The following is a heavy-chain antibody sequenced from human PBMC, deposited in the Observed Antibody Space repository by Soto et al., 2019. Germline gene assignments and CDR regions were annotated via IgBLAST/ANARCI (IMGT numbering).Heavy chain of an antibody. J-gene: IGHJ6*03. CDR1: GFTFSSYG. Sequence: QVQLVESGGGVVQPGRSLRLSCAASGFTFSSYGMHWVRQAPGKGLEWVAVIWYDGSNKYYADSVKGRFTISRDNSKNTLYLQMNSLRAEDTAVYYCARDPRRVTKKERYYSYYMDVWCKGTTVTVSS. V-gene: IGHV3-33*01. CDR3: ARDPRRVTKKERYYSYYMDV. D-gene: IGHD1-1*01. CDR2: IWYDGSNK.